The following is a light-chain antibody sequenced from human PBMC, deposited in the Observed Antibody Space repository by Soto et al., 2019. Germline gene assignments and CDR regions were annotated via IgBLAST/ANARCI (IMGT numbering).Light chain of an antibody. J-gene: IGKJ1*01. V-gene: IGKV3-20*01. Sequence: PGEGAKLSCRASQTVSSNYLAWCQQRPGQAPRLLIYGASSRATGIPDRFSGSGSGTDFTLTISRLEPEDFAVYYCQYYGTSPQTFGQGTKVDIK. CDR2: GAS. CDR3: QYYGTSPQT. CDR1: QTVSSNY.